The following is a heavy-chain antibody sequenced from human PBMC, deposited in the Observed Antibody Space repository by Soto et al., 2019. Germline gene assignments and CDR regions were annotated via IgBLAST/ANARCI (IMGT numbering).Heavy chain of an antibody. J-gene: IGHJ4*02. CDR3: AREKTFYSSSSGFGY. CDR1: GFSFSTYR. Sequence: DVQLVESGGGLVQFGGSLRLSCAASGFSFSTYRMHWVRQAPGKGLVWVSRINTDGSSTSYVDSVKGRFTISRDNAKNTLYLQMNSLRAEDTAVYYCAREKTFYSSSSGFGYWGQGTLVTVSS. CDR2: INTDGSST. D-gene: IGHD6-6*01. V-gene: IGHV3-74*01.